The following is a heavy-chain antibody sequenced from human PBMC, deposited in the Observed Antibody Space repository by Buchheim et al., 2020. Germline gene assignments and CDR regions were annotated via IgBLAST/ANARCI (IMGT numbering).Heavy chain of an antibody. V-gene: IGHV3-74*01. Sequence: EVQLVESGGGLVQPGGSLRLSCAASGFTFSSYWMHWVRQAPGKGLVWVSRINSDGSSTSYADSVKGRFTISRDNVKNTLYLQMNSLRAEDTAVYYCARDLGRAYYDSSGYYFGYWGQGTL. CDR3: ARDLGRAYYDSSGYYFGY. D-gene: IGHD3-22*01. J-gene: IGHJ4*02. CDR2: INSDGSST. CDR1: GFTFSSYW.